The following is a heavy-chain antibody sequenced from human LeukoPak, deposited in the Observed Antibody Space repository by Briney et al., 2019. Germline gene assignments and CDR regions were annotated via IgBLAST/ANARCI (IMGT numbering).Heavy chain of an antibody. Sequence: GGSLRLSCAASGFTFSDYYMSWIRQAPGKGLEWVSIISTGGMTTNNADSVKGRFTISRDNANNLYLQMNSLRAEDTAVYYCAGDQSVYSPRPFDFWGQGTLVTVSS. CDR1: GFTFSDYY. CDR3: AGDQSVYSPRPFDF. V-gene: IGHV3-11*04. J-gene: IGHJ4*02. D-gene: IGHD5-12*01. CDR2: ISTGGMTT.